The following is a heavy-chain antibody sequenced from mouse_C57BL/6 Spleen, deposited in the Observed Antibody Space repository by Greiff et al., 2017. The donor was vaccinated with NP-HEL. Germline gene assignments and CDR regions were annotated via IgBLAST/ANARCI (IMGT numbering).Heavy chain of an antibody. CDR3: ARSYDHEDYYAMDY. J-gene: IGHJ4*01. CDR2: IDPETGGT. V-gene: IGHV1-15*01. Sequence: VQLQESGAELVRPGASVTLSCKASGYTFTDYEMHWVKQTPVHGLEWIGAIDPETGGTAYNQKFKGKAILTADKSSSTAYMELRSLTSEDSAVYYCARSYDHEDYYAMDYWGQGTSVTVSS. CDR1: GYTFTDYE. D-gene: IGHD2-3*01.